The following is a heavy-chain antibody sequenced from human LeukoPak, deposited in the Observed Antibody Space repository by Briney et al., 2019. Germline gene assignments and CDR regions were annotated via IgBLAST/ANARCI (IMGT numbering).Heavy chain of an antibody. D-gene: IGHD2-2*01. CDR2: IIPIFGTT. CDR1: GGTFSSYA. CDR3: AGYCSSTSCYDSGY. V-gene: IGHV1-69*13. Sequence: SVTLSCKASGGTFSSYAISWVRQAPGQGLEWMGGIIPIFGTTNYAQKFQGRVTITADESTSTAYMELSSLRSEDTAVYYCAGYCSSTSCYDSGYWGQGTLVSVSS. J-gene: IGHJ4*02.